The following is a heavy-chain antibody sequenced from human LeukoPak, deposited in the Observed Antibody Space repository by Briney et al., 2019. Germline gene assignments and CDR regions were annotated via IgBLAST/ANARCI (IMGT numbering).Heavy chain of an antibody. CDR2: IYHSGST. CDR1: GYSISSGYY. V-gene: IGHV4-38-2*01. Sequence: PSETLSLTCAASGYSISSGYYWGWIRQPPGKGLEWIGSIYHSGSTYYNPSLKSRVTISVDTSKNQFSLKLSSVTAADTAVYYCARLSSGSYYVIDYWGQGTLVTVSS. J-gene: IGHJ4*02. CDR3: ARLSSGSYYVIDY. D-gene: IGHD1-26*01.